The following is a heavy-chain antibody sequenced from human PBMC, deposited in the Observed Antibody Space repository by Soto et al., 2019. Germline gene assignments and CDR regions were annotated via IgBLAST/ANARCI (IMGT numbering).Heavy chain of an antibody. D-gene: IGHD4-17*01. V-gene: IGHV1-3*01. CDR2: INAGNGNT. J-gene: IGHJ6*02. Sequence: GASVKVSCKASGYTFTSYAMHWVRQAPGQRLEWMGWINAGNGNTKYPQKFQGRVTITRDTSASTAYMELSSLRSEDTAVYYCARDTAPSDVCGQGTTVTVSS. CDR1: GYTFTSYA. CDR3: ARDTAPSDV.